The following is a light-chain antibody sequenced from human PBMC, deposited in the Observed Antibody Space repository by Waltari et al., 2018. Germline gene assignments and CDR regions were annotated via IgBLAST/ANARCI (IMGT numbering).Light chain of an antibody. CDR2: DVI. J-gene: IGLJ2*01. CDR3: SSFTSSTTMI. Sequence: QSALTQPASVSGSPGQSITISCSGTSSDLGGFDYVFWYQQHPGKVPKLIIYDVIKRPSGVSNRFSGSKSDNTASLTISGLQAEDEADYYCSSFTSSTTMIFGGGTKLTVL. CDR1: SSDLGGFDY. V-gene: IGLV2-14*03.